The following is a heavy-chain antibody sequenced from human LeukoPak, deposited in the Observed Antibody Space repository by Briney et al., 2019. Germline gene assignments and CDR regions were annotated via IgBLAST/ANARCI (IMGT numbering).Heavy chain of an antibody. J-gene: IGHJ5*02. CDR3: ARGGYYYGSGSRNWFDP. V-gene: IGHV1-69*06. D-gene: IGHD3-10*01. Sequence: GASVKVSCKASGGTFSSYAISWVRQAPGQGLEWMGRIIPIFGTANYAQKFQGRVTITADKSTSTAYMELSSLRSEDTAVYYCARGGYYYGSGSRNWFDPWGQGTLVTVSS. CDR2: IIPIFGTA. CDR1: GGTFSSYA.